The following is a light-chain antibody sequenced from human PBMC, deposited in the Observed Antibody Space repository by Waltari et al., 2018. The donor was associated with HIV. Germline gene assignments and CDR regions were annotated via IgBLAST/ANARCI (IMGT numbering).Light chain of an antibody. J-gene: IGKJ2*01. CDR1: QDSSNS. Sequence: DIHLTQSPSSLSASVGDRVTITCRASQDSSNSVACYQQRPGKAPNLLIYSTTTLQSGVPSRFRGRRYRTEFTLTIASLQAEDFATYFCQQLNTYPHTFGQGTKVEI. V-gene: IGKV1-9*01. CDR3: QQLNTYPHT. CDR2: STT.